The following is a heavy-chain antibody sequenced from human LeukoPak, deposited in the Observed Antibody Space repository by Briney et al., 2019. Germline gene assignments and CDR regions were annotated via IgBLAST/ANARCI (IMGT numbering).Heavy chain of an antibody. V-gene: IGHV3-74*01. J-gene: IGHJ4*02. CDR2: VNRDGSST. D-gene: IGHD6-25*01. CDR3: ARDDYSSADY. CDR1: GFTFSNYW. Sequence: PGGSLRLSCAASGFTFSNYWMHWVRQAPGKGLVWVSRVNRDGSSTYYADSVKGRFTISRDNAKNTLYLQMNSLRAGDTAVYFCARDDYSSADYWGQGTLVTVSS.